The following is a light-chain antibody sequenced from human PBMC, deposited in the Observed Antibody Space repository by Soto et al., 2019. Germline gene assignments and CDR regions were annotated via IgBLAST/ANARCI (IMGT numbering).Light chain of an antibody. CDR2: GAS. CDR1: QSVSSN. Sequence: EIVMTQSPATLSVSPGERSTLSGRGIQSVSSNLAWYQQKPGQAPRLLIYGASARATGIPARFSGSGSGTEFTLTISSLQSEDFAVYFCQQYNNWPPPYTFGQGTKVDI. V-gene: IGKV3-15*01. J-gene: IGKJ2*01. CDR3: QQYNNWPPPYT.